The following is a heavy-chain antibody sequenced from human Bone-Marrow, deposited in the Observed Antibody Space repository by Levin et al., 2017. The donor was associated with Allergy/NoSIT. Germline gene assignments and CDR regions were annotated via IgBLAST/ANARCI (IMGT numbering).Heavy chain of an antibody. Sequence: PGGSLRLSCAASGFTFSGCAIHWVRQASGKGLEWIGRIRDKANSYATAYGASVEGRFTISRDDSENTAYLHMNRLKTEDTAVYYCTREAVVDYYFDYWGQGTLVTVSS. V-gene: IGHV3-73*01. D-gene: IGHD2-2*01. J-gene: IGHJ4*02. CDR3: TREAVVDYYFDY. CDR1: GFTFSGCA. CDR2: IRDKANSYAT.